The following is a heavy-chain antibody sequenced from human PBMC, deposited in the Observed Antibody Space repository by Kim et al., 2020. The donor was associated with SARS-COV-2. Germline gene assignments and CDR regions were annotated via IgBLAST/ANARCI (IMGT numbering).Heavy chain of an antibody. Sequence: ASVKVSCKASGYTFSHYDFNWVRQAAGQGLEWMGWMNPNSGNTGFAQRFQGRVTMTRDTSISTAYMELSNLRSEDTAVYYCAREAVAGYCSDGSCYRDTFDIGGQGTVVTVSS. J-gene: IGHJ3*02. V-gene: IGHV1-8*01. CDR2: MNPNSGNT. D-gene: IGHD2-15*01. CDR1: GYTFSHYD. CDR3: AREAVAGYCSDGSCYRDTFDI.